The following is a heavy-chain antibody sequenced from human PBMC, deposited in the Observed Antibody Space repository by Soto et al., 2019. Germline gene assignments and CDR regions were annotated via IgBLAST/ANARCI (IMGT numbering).Heavy chain of an antibody. D-gene: IGHD3-9*01. CDR1: GFPFSHFA. V-gene: IGHV3-23*01. CDR2: VSGTSGGT. Sequence: EMQLLGSGGGLVQPGGSLRLSCAASGFPFSHFAMTWVRQAPGKGLEWVSSVSGTSGGTFYADTVKGRFTISRDNFKNTLSLQMNSLRVEDTAVYFCAKGSVTIPGIRFSDAFDAWGQGTMVAVSS. CDR3: AKGSVTIPGIRFSDAFDA. J-gene: IGHJ3*01.